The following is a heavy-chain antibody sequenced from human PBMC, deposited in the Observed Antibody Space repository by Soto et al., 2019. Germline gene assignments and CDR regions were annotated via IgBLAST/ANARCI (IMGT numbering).Heavy chain of an antibody. J-gene: IGHJ6*02. Sequence: PSETLSLTCAVSGGSISSGGYSWSWIRQPPGKGLEWIGYIYYSGSTYYNPSLKSRVTISVDTSKNQFSLKLSSVTAADTAVYYCARARPAMVRGVVYYYYGMDVWGQGTTVTVSS. CDR2: IYYSGST. D-gene: IGHD3-10*01. CDR3: ARARPAMVRGVVYYYYGMDV. V-gene: IGHV4-30-2*05. CDR1: GGSISSGGYS.